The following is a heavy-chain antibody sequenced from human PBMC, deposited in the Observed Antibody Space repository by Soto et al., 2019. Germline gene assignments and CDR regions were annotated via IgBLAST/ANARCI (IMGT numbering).Heavy chain of an antibody. CDR2: IWYDGSNK. CDR3: ARDHGRYGMDV. J-gene: IGHJ6*02. Sequence: GGSLRLSCAASGFTFSSYGMHWVRQAPGKGLEWVAVIWYDGSNKYYADSVKGRFTISRDNSKNTLYLQMNSLRAEDTAVYYCARDHGRYGMDVWGQGTTVTVSS. V-gene: IGHV3-33*01. CDR1: GFTFSSYG.